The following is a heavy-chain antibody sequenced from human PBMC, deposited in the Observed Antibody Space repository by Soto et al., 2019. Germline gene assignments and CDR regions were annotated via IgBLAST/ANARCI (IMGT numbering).Heavy chain of an antibody. CDR2: ISYDGSNK. J-gene: IGHJ4*02. D-gene: IGHD3-10*01. V-gene: IGHV3-30*18. Sequence: QVQLVESGGGVVQPGRSLRLSCAASGFTFSSYGMHWVRQAPGKGLEWVAVISYDGSNKYYADSVKGRFTISRNNSKNTLYLQMNSLRAEDTAVYYCAKDPRVWRSLGRGVIKSYFDYWGQGTLVTVSS. CDR3: AKDPRVWRSLGRGVIKSYFDY. CDR1: GFTFSSYG.